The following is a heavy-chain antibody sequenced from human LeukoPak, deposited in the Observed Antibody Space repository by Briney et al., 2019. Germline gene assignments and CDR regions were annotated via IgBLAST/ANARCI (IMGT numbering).Heavy chain of an antibody. Sequence: GGSLRLSCAASGFTFSFYAMNWVRQAPGKGLEWVSTVSDGGEGTYYADSVKGRFTISRDNSRNTLYLQMGSLRAEDTAVYYCTKVTLRGVLAFDSWGQGTLVSVSS. V-gene: IGHV3-23*01. J-gene: IGHJ4*02. CDR3: TKVTLRGVLAFDS. D-gene: IGHD1-14*01. CDR2: VSDGGEGT. CDR1: GFTFSFYA.